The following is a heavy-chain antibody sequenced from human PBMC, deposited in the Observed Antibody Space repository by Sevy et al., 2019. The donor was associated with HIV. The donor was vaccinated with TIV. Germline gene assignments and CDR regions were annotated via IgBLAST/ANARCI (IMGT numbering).Heavy chain of an antibody. CDR1: GFTFSSYE. Sequence: GGSLRLSCAASGFTFSSYEMNWVRQAPGKGLEWVSYISSSGSTIYYADSVKGRFTISRDNAKNSLYLQMNSLRAEDTAVYYCATIVVVIGDSYDDAFDIWGQGTMVTVSS. CDR2: ISSSGSTI. V-gene: IGHV3-48*03. D-gene: IGHD3-22*01. CDR3: ATIVVVIGDSYDDAFDI. J-gene: IGHJ3*02.